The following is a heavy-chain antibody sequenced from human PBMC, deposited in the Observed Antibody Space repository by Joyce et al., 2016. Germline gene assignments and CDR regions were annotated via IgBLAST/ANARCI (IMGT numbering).Heavy chain of an antibody. CDR2: ISGSGGST. CDR1: ALTFSSSA. D-gene: IGHD2/OR15-2a*01. V-gene: IGHV3-23*01. J-gene: IGHJ6*02. CDR3: AKLLYAQYYYGMDV. Sequence: EVQVLESGGGLVQSGGSLRLSCAASALTFSSSAMTWVRQAPGKGLEWVSAISGSGGSTHYADSVKGRFTISRDNSKNTLYLQMNSLRAEDTAIYYCAKLLYAQYYYGMDVWGQGTTVTVSS.